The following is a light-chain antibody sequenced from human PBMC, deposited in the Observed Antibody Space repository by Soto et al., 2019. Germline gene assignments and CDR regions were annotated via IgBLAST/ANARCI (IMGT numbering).Light chain of an antibody. CDR2: EVR. CDR1: MRDVGAYNL. CDR3: SSYTSKSSLI. Sequence: QSALTQPASVSGSPGQSITISCAGTMRDVGAYNLVSWYQQHPGRAPHLIIYEVRNRPSGISFRISGSKSGNTASLTISGLQAEDEADYYCSSYTSKSSLIVGGGTKVAVL. J-gene: IGLJ2*01. V-gene: IGLV2-14*01.